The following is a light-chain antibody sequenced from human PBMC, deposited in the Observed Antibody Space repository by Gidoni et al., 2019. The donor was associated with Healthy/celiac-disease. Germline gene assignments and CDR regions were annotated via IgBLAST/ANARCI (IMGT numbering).Light chain of an antibody. CDR2: VAS. CDR1: QSVSSSY. V-gene: IGKV3-20*01. CDR3: QQYGSSPT. J-gene: IGKJ1*01. Sequence: EIVLTQSPGTLSLSPGERATLSCRASQSVSSSYLAWYQQKPGQAPRLLIYVASSRATGIPDRFSGSGSGTYFTLTISRLEPEDFAVYYCQQYGSSPTFGQGTKVEIK.